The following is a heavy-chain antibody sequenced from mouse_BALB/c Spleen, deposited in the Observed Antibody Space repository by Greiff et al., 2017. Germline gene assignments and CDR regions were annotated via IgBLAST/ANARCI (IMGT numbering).Heavy chain of an antibody. Sequence: VQLQQSGPELVKPGASVKMSCKASGYTFTSYVMHWVKQKPGQGLEWIGYINPYNDGTKYNEKFKGKATLTSDKSSSTAYMELSSLTSEYSAVYYCARQITSYAMDYWGQGTSVTVSS. CDR2: INPYNDGT. V-gene: IGHV1-14*01. CDR1: GYTFTSYV. D-gene: IGHD2-4*01. CDR3: ARQITSYAMDY. J-gene: IGHJ4*01.